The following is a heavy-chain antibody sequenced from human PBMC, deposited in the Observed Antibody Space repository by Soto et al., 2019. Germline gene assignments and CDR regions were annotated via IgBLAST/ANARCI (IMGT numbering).Heavy chain of an antibody. Sequence: QVQLVESGGGVVQPGRSLRLSCAASGFTFSSYGMHWVRQAPGKGLEWVAVISYDGSNKYYADSVKGRFTISRDNSKNTLYLQMNSLRAEDTAVYYCAKSGGDYLNWFDPWGQGTLVTVSS. V-gene: IGHV3-30*18. CDR1: GFTFSSYG. D-gene: IGHD4-17*01. CDR2: ISYDGSNK. CDR3: AKSGGDYLNWFDP. J-gene: IGHJ5*02.